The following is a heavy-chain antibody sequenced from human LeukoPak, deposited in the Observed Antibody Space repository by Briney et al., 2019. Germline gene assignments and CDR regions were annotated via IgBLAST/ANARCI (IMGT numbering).Heavy chain of an antibody. Sequence: PGGSLRLSCAASGFTFSSYSMNWVRQAPGKGLEWVSYISSSSSTIYYADSVKGRFTISRDNAKNSLYLQMNSLRAEDTAVYYCARGIYLSLIVVVTASDYWGQGTLVTVSS. V-gene: IGHV3-48*01. CDR1: GFTFSSYS. CDR2: ISSSSSTI. CDR3: ARGIYLSLIVVVTASDY. J-gene: IGHJ4*02. D-gene: IGHD2-21*02.